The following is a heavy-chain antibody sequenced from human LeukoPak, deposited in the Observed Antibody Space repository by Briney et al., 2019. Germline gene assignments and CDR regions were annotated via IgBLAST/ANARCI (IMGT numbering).Heavy chain of an antibody. Sequence: SETLSLTCTVSGGSITSSLNYWGWFRHPPGKGLEWIGRIYYSGNPYSNPSLKSRLTISVDTSKNQFSLKLTSVTAADAAVYYCARQTAVAAGYYFDYWGPGTLVTVSS. D-gene: IGHD6-19*01. J-gene: IGHJ4*02. CDR2: IYYSGNP. V-gene: IGHV4-39*01. CDR1: GGSITSSLNY. CDR3: ARQTAVAAGYYFDY.